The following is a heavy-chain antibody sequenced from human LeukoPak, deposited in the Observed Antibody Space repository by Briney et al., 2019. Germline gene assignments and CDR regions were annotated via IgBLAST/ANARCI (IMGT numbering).Heavy chain of an antibody. D-gene: IGHD1-1*01. Sequence: SQTLSLTCVISGDSVSSNSAAWNWIRQSPSRGLEWLGRTYYKSKWYNDYEVSVRSRITINPDTSKNQFSLQLSSVTPEDTAVYYCTRGRITTFGAFDIWGQGTIVTVSS. CDR1: GDSVSSNSAA. CDR3: TRGRITTFGAFDI. V-gene: IGHV6-1*01. J-gene: IGHJ3*02. CDR2: TYYKSKWYN.